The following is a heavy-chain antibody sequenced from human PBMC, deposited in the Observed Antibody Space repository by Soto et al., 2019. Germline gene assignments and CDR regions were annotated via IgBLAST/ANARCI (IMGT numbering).Heavy chain of an antibody. V-gene: IGHV4-39*01. CDR1: GGSICSSSYY. D-gene: IGHD1-26*01. Sequence: SETLSLTCTVSGGSICSSSYYWGCIRQPPGKGLEWIGSIYYSGSTYYNPSLKSRVTISVDTSKNQFSLKLSSVTAADTAVYYCALTYSGSYPFDYWGQGTLVTVSS. J-gene: IGHJ4*02. CDR2: IYYSGST. CDR3: ALTYSGSYPFDY.